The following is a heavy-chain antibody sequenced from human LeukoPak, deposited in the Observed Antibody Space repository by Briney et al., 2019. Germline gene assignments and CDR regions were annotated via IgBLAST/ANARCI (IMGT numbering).Heavy chain of an antibody. CDR3: ARNPYMVRGVINAIGLPYYFDY. V-gene: IGHV3-23*01. CDR2: ISGSGSGGST. CDR1: GFTFSSSA. Sequence: GGSLRLSCAASGFTFSSSAMSWVRQAPGKGLEWVSSISGSGSGGSTYYANSMKGRFTISRDNAENSLYLQMNSLRVEDTAVYFCARNPYMVRGVINAIGLPYYFDYWGQGTLVTVSS. D-gene: IGHD3-10*01. J-gene: IGHJ4*02.